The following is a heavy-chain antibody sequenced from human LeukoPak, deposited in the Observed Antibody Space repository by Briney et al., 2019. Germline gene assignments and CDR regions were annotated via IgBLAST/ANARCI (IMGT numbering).Heavy chain of an antibody. CDR3: AKRWGDDTYYFDF. J-gene: IGHJ4*02. CDR1: GFTFSSYA. Sequence: GGSLRLSCVVSGFTFSSYAMSWVRQAPGKGLEWVSGISGSGGSTYYADSVKGRFTISRDNSKNTLYLQMNSLRAEDTAVYYCAKRWGDDTYYFDFWGQGNLVTVSS. D-gene: IGHD3-10*01. V-gene: IGHV3-23*01. CDR2: ISGSGGST.